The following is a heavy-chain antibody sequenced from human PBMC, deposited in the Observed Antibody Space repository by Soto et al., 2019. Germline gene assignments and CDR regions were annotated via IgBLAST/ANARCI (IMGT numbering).Heavy chain of an antibody. Sequence: ASVKVSCKASGGTFSSYAISWVRQAPGQGLEWMGGIIPIFGTANYAQKFQGRVTITADESTSTAYMELSSLRSEDTAVYYCARALRYFDWLLVYYYYYGMDVWGQGTTVTV. D-gene: IGHD3-9*01. J-gene: IGHJ6*02. CDR3: ARALRYFDWLLVYYYYYGMDV. V-gene: IGHV1-69*13. CDR2: IIPIFGTA. CDR1: GGTFSSYA.